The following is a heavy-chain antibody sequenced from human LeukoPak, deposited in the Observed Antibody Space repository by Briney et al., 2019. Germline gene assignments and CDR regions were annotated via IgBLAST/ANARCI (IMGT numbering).Heavy chain of an antibody. CDR2: ISGSGGST. J-gene: IGHJ4*02. V-gene: IGHV3-23*01. D-gene: IGHD6-19*01. Sequence: GWSLRLSCAASGFTFSSYAMSWVGQAPGKGLEWVSAISGSGGSTYYADSVKGRFTISRDNSKNTLYLQMNSLRAEDTAVYYCAKDYLAVAGIAWGGYWGQGTLVTVSS. CDR3: AKDYLAVAGIAWGGY. CDR1: GFTFSSYA.